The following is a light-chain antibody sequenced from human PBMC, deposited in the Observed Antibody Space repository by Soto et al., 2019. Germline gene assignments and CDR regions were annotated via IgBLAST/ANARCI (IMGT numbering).Light chain of an antibody. CDR1: QSVSSR. V-gene: IGKV3-15*01. J-gene: IGKJ1*01. CDR2: DAS. CDR3: QQYIAWPT. Sequence: EIVMTQSPATLSVSPGETATLSCRASQSVSSRLAWYQQKPGQPPRLLIHDASTRATGIPARFSGSGSGTEFTLTISSLKSEDFQVYDCQQYIAWPTFGRGTKVEIK.